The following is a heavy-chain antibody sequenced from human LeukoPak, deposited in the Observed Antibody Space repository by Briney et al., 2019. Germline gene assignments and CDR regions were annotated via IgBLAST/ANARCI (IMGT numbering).Heavy chain of an antibody. CDR3: ARGSAPYYDFWSGFNYYYYYYMDV. V-gene: IGHV1-8*03. CDR2: MNPNSGNT. Sequence: ASVKVSCKASGYTFTSYDINWVRQATGQGLEWMGWMNPNSGNTGYAQKFQGRVTITRNTSISTAYMELSSLSSEDTAVYYCARGSAPYYDFWSGFNYYYYYYMDVWGKGTTVTVSS. CDR1: GYTFTSYD. D-gene: IGHD3-3*01. J-gene: IGHJ6*03.